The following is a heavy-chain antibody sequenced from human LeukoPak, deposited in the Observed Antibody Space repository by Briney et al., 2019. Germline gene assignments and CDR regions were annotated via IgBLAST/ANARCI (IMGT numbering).Heavy chain of an antibody. Sequence: PGGSLRLSCAASGFTFSSYWMSWVRQAPGKGLEWVANIKQDGSEKYYVDSVKGRFTISRDNAKNSLYLQMNSLRAEDTAVYYYARAKLLWFGENAFDIWGQGTMVTVSS. CDR3: ARAKLLWFGENAFDI. CDR1: GFTFSSYW. V-gene: IGHV3-7*01. D-gene: IGHD3-10*01. CDR2: IKQDGSEK. J-gene: IGHJ3*02.